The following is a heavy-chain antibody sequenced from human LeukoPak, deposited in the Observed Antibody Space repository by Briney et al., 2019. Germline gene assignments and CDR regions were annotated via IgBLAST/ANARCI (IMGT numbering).Heavy chain of an antibody. CDR2: IWYDGSNK. CDR3: AKWGRFGESFDY. D-gene: IGHD3-10*01. CDR1: GFTFSSCG. V-gene: IGHV3-30*02. Sequence: GGTLRLSSAASGFTFSSCGMQWGRQAPGKGLGWVAVIWYDGSNKYYADSVKGRFTISRDNSKNTLYLQMNSLRPEDTAVYYYAKWGRFGESFDYWGQGTLVTVSS. J-gene: IGHJ4*02.